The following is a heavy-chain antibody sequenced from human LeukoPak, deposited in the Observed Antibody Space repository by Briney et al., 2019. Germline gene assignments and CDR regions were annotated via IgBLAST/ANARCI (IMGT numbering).Heavy chain of an antibody. V-gene: IGHV3-74*01. D-gene: IGHD3-10*02. Sequence: GGSLRLSCAASGFTFSSYWMHWVRQAPGKGLVWFSHINSDGSITGYADSVKGRFTISRDNAKNSLYLQMNSLRAEDTAVYYCAELGITMIGGVWGKGTTVTISS. J-gene: IGHJ6*04. CDR2: INSDGSIT. CDR3: AELGITMIGGV. CDR1: GFTFSSYW.